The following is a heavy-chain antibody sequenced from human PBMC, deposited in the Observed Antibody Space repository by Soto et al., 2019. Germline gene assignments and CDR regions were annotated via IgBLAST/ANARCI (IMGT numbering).Heavy chain of an antibody. CDR3: AREGGYAFWSAYDFDS. CDR2: IWYDGSNK. CDR1: GFTFSSYG. J-gene: IGHJ4*02. V-gene: IGHV3-33*01. D-gene: IGHD3-3*01. Sequence: QVQLVESGGGVVQPGRSLRLSCAASGFTFSSYGMHWVRQAPGKGLEWVAVIWYDGSNKYYADSVKVRFTISRDNSKNTLYLQMNSLRAEDTAVYYCAREGGYAFWSAYDFDSWGQGTLVTVSS.